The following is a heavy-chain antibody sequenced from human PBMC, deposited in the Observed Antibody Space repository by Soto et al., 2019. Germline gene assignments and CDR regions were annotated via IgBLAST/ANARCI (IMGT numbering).Heavy chain of an antibody. CDR1: GFTFDDYA. J-gene: IGHJ4*02. V-gene: IGHV3-9*01. CDR2: ISGDSGTI. D-gene: IGHD6-6*01. CDR3: ARGLGSFFTFDL. Sequence: TGGSLRLSCVASGFTFDDYAVHWVRQGPGKGLEWVSGISGDSGTIGYGDSVKGRFTISRDNAKNSLLLRLNSLRTEDTAVYYCARGLGSFFTFDLWGLGTLVTVSS.